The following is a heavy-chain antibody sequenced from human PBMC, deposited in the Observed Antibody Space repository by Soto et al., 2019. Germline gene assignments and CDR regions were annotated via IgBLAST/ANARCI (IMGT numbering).Heavy chain of an antibody. D-gene: IGHD4-17*01. J-gene: IGHJ4*02. CDR3: ARASVTTIPYYFDY. V-gene: IGHV4-34*01. Sequence: PSETLSLTCAVCGGSFSGYYWSWIRQPPGKGLEWIGEINHSGSTNYNPSLKSRVTISVDTSKNQFSLKLSSVTAADTAVYYCARASVTTIPYYFDYWGQGTLVTVSS. CDR1: GGSFSGYY. CDR2: INHSGST.